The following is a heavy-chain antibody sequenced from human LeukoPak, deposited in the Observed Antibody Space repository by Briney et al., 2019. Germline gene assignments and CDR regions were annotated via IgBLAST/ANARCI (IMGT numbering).Heavy chain of an antibody. V-gene: IGHV4-39*07. Sequence: SETLSLTCTVPGGSISSSSYYWGWIRQPPGKGLEWIGSIYYSGSTYYNPSLKSRVTISVDTSKNQFSLKLSSVTAADTAVYYCARGSESSVFDYWGQGTLVTVSS. CDR2: IYYSGST. CDR3: ARGSESSVFDY. D-gene: IGHD2-2*01. CDR1: GGSISSSSYY. J-gene: IGHJ4*02.